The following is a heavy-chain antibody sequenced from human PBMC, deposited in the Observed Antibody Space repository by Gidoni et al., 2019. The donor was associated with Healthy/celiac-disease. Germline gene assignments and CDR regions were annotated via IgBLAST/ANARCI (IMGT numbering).Heavy chain of an antibody. Sequence: QLQLQESGPGLVKPSETLSLTCTVSGGSIRSSSYYWGWIRQPPGKGLEWIGSIYYSGSTYYNPSLKSRVTISVDTSKNQFSLKLSSVTAADTAVYYCARDGIAARSYNWFDPWGQGTLVTVSS. D-gene: IGHD6-6*01. V-gene: IGHV4-39*02. CDR3: ARDGIAARSYNWFDP. CDR1: GGSIRSSSYY. CDR2: IYYSGST. J-gene: IGHJ5*02.